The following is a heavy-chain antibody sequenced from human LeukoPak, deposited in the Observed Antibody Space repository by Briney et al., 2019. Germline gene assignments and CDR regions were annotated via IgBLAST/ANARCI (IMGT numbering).Heavy chain of an antibody. Sequence: GGSLRLSCAASGFSVSVNYMTWVRQAPGKGLEWVSVIYSGGNTYYSDSVKGRFTISRDNSKNTLFLQMDSLKSEDTAMYYCARAVGFHDPFDIWGQGTVVAVSS. CDR2: IYSGGNT. CDR3: ARAVGFHDPFDI. CDR1: GFSVSVNY. J-gene: IGHJ3*02. D-gene: IGHD3-3*01. V-gene: IGHV3-66*02.